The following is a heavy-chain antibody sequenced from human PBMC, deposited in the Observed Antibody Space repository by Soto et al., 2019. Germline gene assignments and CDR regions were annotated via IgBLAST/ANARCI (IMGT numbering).Heavy chain of an antibody. V-gene: IGHV1-2*02. CDR1: GYTFTGYY. D-gene: IGHD3-3*01. CDR3: ARDLVDFWSGSRQIYYYYGMDV. CDR2: INPNSGGT. J-gene: IGHJ6*02. Sequence: QVQLVQSGHEVKQPGASVKVSCKASGYTFTGYYMHWVRQAPGQGLEWMGWINPNSGGTNYAQKFQGRVTMTRETSISTAYMERSRLRSDDTAVYYCARDLVDFWSGSRQIYYYYGMDVWGQGTTVTVSS.